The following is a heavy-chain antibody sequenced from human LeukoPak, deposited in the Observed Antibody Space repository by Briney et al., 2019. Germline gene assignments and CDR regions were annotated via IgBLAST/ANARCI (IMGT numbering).Heavy chain of an antibody. V-gene: IGHV3-23*01. CDR3: AKGQEDIVLMVYAHFDY. Sequence: TGGSLRLSCTPSGFKFFSYAMGWVRQAPGKGLEWVSAIGGAGINTYYADSVKGRFTISRDNSKNTLYLQMNSLRAEDTAVYYCAKGQEDIVLMVYAHFDYWGQGTLVTVSS. J-gene: IGHJ4*02. CDR2: IGGAGINT. CDR1: GFKFFSYA. D-gene: IGHD2-8*01.